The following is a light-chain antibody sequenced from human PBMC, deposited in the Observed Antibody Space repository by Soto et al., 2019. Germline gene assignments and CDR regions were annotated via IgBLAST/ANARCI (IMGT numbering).Light chain of an antibody. Sequence: DIPMTQSPSTLSASVGDRVTITCRASQSISSWLAWYQQKPGKAPKLLIYKASSLESGVPSRFSGSGSGTEFTLTISSMQPDDVATYYCQQYNSYPTFGGGTKVEIK. V-gene: IGKV1-5*03. J-gene: IGKJ4*01. CDR3: QQYNSYPT. CDR1: QSISSW. CDR2: KAS.